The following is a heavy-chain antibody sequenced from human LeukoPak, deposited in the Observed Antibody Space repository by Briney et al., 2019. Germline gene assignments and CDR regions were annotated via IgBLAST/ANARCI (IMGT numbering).Heavy chain of an antibody. J-gene: IGHJ4*02. D-gene: IGHD6-13*01. V-gene: IGHV1-2*02. CDR1: GYTFTGYY. CDR2: INPNSGGT. Sequence: ASVKVSCKASGYTFTGYYMHWVRQAPGQGLEWMGWINPNSGGTNYAQKFQGRVTMTRDTSISTAYMELSRLRSDDTAVYYCAGRFTSSSGAPDYWGQGTLVTVSS. CDR3: AGRFTSSSGAPDY.